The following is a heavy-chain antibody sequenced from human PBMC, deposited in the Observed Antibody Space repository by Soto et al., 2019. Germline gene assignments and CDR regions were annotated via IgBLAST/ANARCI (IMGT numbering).Heavy chain of an antibody. CDR1: GYTFTSYG. CDR2: ISAYNGNT. J-gene: IGHJ4*02. V-gene: IGHV1-18*01. D-gene: IGHD6-13*01. CDR3: ARVYSSSWYVQGKNFGY. Sequence: GASVKVSCKASGYTFTSYGISWVRQAPGQGLEWMGWISAYNGNTNYAQKLQGRVTMTTDTSTSTAYMELRSLRSDDTAVYYCARVYSSSWYVQGKNFGYWGQGTLVTVSS.